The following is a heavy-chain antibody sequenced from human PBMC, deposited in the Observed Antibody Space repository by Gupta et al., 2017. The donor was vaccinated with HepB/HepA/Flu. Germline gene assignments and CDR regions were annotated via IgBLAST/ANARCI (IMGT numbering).Heavy chain of an antibody. V-gene: IGHV4-39*01. J-gene: IGHJ4*02. D-gene: IGHD3-22*01. CDR2: IYYSGST. CDR3: ASKRVGPNTYYYDSSLTHDY. Sequence: QLQLQESGPGLVKPSETLSLTCTVSGGSISSSRYYWGWLRQPPGKGLEWIGSIYYSGSTYYNPSLKSRVTISVDTSKNQFSLKLSSVTAADTAVYYCASKRVGPNTYYYDSSLTHDYWGQGTLVTVSS. CDR1: GGSISSSRYY.